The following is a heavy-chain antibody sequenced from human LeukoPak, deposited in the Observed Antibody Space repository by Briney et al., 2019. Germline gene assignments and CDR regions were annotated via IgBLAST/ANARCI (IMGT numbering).Heavy chain of an antibody. CDR3: ARHRGLGGSSSYFDY. CDR1: GYSISSGYY. J-gene: IGHJ4*02. CDR2: IYHSGST. Sequence: SETLSLTCAVSGYSISSGYYWGWIRQPPGKGLEWIGSIYHSGSTYYNPSLTSPVTNSVDTSKNQFSLKLSSVTAADTAVYYCARHRGLGGSSSYFDYWGQGTLVTVSS. D-gene: IGHD6-6*01. V-gene: IGHV4-38-2*01.